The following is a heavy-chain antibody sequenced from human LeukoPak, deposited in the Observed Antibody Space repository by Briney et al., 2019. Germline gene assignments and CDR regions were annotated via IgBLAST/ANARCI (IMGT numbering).Heavy chain of an antibody. D-gene: IGHD3-10*01. Sequence: SETLSLTCTVSGGSISSSPYYWGWIRQPPGKGLEWIGSIYYSGTTHYNPSLESRVTISVDTSKNQFSLKLASATAADTAIYYCARGIVRGVSAPDIWGQGTMVTVSS. CDR2: IYYSGTT. CDR3: ARGIVRGVSAPDI. CDR1: GGSISSSPYY. V-gene: IGHV4-39*07. J-gene: IGHJ3*02.